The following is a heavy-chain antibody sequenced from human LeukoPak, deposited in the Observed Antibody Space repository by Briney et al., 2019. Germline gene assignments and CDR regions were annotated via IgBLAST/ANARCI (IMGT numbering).Heavy chain of an antibody. D-gene: IGHD1-26*01. Sequence: GASVNVSCKASGYTFTSYYMHWVRQAPGQGLEWMGIINPSGGSTSYAQKFQGRVTMTRDMSTSTVYMELSSLRSEDTAVYYCARDPAGRSMANWFDPWGQGTLVTVSS. CDR2: INPSGGST. CDR1: GYTFTSYY. J-gene: IGHJ5*02. V-gene: IGHV1-46*01. CDR3: ARDPAGRSMANWFDP.